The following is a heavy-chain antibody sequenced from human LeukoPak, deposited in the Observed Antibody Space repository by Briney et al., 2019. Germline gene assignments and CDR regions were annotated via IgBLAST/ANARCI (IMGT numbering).Heavy chain of an antibody. CDR2: ISDTGNT. J-gene: IGHJ4*02. Sequence: GGSLRLSCAASGFTLSSYAMSWVRQAPGKGLEWVSAISDTGNTYHADSVKGRFTISRDSSKNTLFLQMNRLRPEDAAVYYCAKAPVTTCRGAFCYPFDYWGLGTPVTVSS. CDR3: AKAPVTTCRGAFCYPFDY. V-gene: IGHV3-23*01. CDR1: GFTLSSYA. D-gene: IGHD2-15*01.